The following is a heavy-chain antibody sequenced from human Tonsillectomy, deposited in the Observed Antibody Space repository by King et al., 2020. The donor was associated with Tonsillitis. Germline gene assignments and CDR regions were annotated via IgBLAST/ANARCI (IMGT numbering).Heavy chain of an antibody. J-gene: IGHJ4*02. CDR3: ASCSGGSCRVFDY. CDR2: IIPIFGTA. Sequence: QLVQSGAVVKKPGSSVKVSCKASGGTFSSDAISWLRQAPGQGLDWMGGIIPIFGTANYAQKFQGRVMITADESTSTAYMELSSLRSEDTAVYYCASCSGGSCRVFDYWGQGTLVTVSS. D-gene: IGHD2-15*01. V-gene: IGHV1-69*01. CDR1: GGTFSSDA.